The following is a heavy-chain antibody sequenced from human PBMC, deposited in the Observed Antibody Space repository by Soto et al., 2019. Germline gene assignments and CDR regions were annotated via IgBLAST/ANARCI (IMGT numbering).Heavy chain of an antibody. CDR1: GFTFDDYA. V-gene: IGHV3-9*01. D-gene: IGHD4-17*01. CDR2: ISWNSGSI. Sequence: SLRLSCAASGFTFDDYAMHWVRQAPGKGLEWVSGISWNSGSIGYADSVKGRFTISRDNAKNSLYLQMNSLRAEDTALYYCAKGYVYGDYAFLDYWGQGTLVTSPQ. J-gene: IGHJ4*02. CDR3: AKGYVYGDYAFLDY.